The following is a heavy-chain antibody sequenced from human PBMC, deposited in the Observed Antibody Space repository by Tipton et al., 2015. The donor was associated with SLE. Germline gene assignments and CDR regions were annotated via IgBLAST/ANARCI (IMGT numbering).Heavy chain of an antibody. J-gene: IGHJ4*02. Sequence: SLRLSCAASGFTFSSYDMHWVRQATGKGLEWVSAIGTAGDTYYPGSVKGRFTISRENAKNSLYLQMNSLRAEDTAVYYCARDRNDYIWGSYRFDYWGQGILVTVSS. V-gene: IGHV3-13*04. CDR2: IGTAGDT. CDR3: ARDRNDYIWGSYRFDY. D-gene: IGHD3-16*02. CDR1: GFTFSSYD.